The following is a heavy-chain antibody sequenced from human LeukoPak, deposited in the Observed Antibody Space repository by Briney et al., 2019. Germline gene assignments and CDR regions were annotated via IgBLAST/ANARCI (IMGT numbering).Heavy chain of an antibody. CDR2: ISSNGGST. CDR1: GYTYSRYS. D-gene: IGHD3-22*01. CDR3: TRGHYDSSGYYSDY. Sequence: GDSLTLPCAASGYTYSRYSMHWVRQSRGKGRDYVSAISSNGGSTYYANSVKGRFTISRDNSKNTLHLQMGSLRAEDMAVYYCTRGHYDSSGYYSDYWGQGTLVTVSS. V-gene: IGHV3-64*01. J-gene: IGHJ4*02.